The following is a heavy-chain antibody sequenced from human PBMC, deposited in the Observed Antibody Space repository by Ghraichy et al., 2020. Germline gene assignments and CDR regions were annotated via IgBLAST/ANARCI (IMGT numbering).Heavy chain of an antibody. V-gene: IGHV1-2*04. CDR1: GFVFTGYY. CDR2: IHPNSGAT. J-gene: IGHJ3*02. Sequence: ASVKVSCKASGFVFTGYYMHWVRQAPGQGPEWMGWIHPNSGATNYAQKFQGLLTMTWDTSITTAYMELSRLRSDDTAVYYCATAGGRRASSDIWGHGTLVTIST. CDR3: ATAGGRRASSDI. D-gene: IGHD3-16*01.